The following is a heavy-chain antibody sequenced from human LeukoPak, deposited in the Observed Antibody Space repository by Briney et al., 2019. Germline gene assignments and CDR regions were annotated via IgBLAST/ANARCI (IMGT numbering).Heavy chain of an antibody. CDR2: FDPEDGET. CDR3: ATVRLTGYRNQYYFDY. D-gene: IGHD3-9*01. V-gene: IGHV1-24*01. CDR1: GYTLTELS. Sequence: ASVNVSCKVSGYTLTELSMHWVRQAPGKGLEWMGGFDPEDGETIYAQKFQGRVTMTEDTSTDTAYMELSSLRSEDTAVYYCATVRLTGYRNQYYFDYWGQGTLVTVSS. J-gene: IGHJ4*02.